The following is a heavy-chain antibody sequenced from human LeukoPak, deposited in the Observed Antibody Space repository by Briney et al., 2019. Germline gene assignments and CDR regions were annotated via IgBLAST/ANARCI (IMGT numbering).Heavy chain of an antibody. CDR3: AKFRNASGAYYVFDF. CDR2: FGGRGDTT. V-gene: IGHV3-23*01. J-gene: IGHJ4*02. Sequence: PGGSLRLSCAASGFTFSSYSMNWVRQAPGKGLEWVSGFGGRGDTTYHADSVKGRFSISRDNSKNTLYLQMNSLRAEDTAVYYCAKFRNASGAYYVFDFWGQGTLVTVSS. D-gene: IGHD3-22*01. CDR1: GFTFSSYS.